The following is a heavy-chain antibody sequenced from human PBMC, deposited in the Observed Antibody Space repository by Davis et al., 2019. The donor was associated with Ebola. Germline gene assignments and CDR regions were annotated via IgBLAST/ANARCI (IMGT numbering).Heavy chain of an antibody. D-gene: IGHD3-22*01. V-gene: IGHV4-59*12. CDR1: GGSISGND. CDR2: IYYSGTT. J-gene: IGHJ4*02. CDR3: ARGLTYYYDSSGYY. Sequence: MPSETLSLTCTVSGGSISGNDWSWIRQPPGKGLEWIGYIYYSGTTIYNPSLKSRVTISVDTSKNQFSLKLRSVTAADTAVYYCARGLTYYYDSSGYYWGQGTLVTVSS.